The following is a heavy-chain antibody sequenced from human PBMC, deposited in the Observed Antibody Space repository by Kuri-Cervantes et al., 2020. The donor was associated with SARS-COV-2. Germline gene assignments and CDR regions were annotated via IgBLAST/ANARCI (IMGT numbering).Heavy chain of an antibody. CDR1: GFTFSSYG. D-gene: IGHD6-13*01. CDR3: AREEYSSSWSAVDFDY. V-gene: IGHV3-33*08. J-gene: IGHJ4*02. CDR2: IWYDGSNK. Sequence: GESLKISCAASGFTFSSYGMHWVRQAPGKGLEWVAVIWYDGSNKYYADSVKGRFTISRVNSKNTLYLQMNSLRAEDTAVYYCAREEYSSSWSAVDFDYWGQGTLVTVSS.